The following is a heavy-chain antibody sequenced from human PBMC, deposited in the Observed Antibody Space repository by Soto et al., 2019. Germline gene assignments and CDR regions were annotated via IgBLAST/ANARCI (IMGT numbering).Heavy chain of an antibody. Sequence: PGGSLRLSCAASGFTFSNAWVNWVRQAPGKGLEWVGRIKSKTDGGTTDYAAPVKGRFTISRDDSKNTLYLQMNSLKTEDTAVYYCTTDVVVVAAQFSEYWGEGTLVTVSS. D-gene: IGHD2-15*01. J-gene: IGHJ4*02. CDR2: IKSKTDGGTT. CDR1: GFTFSNAW. V-gene: IGHV3-15*07. CDR3: TTDVVVVAAQFSEY.